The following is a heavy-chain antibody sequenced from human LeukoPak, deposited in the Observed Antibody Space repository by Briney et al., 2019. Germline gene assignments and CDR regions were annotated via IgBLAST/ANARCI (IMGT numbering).Heavy chain of an antibody. J-gene: IGHJ3*02. V-gene: IGHV3-66*01. CDR2: IYSGGTT. CDR3: AREHDFWSGSQSDDAFDI. Sequence: GGSLRLSCAASGFTVSSNYMSWVRQAPGKGLEWVSVIYSGGTTYYADSVKGRFTISRDNSKNTLYLQMNSLRAEDTAVYYCAREHDFWSGSQSDDAFDIWGQGTMVTVSS. CDR1: GFTVSSNY. D-gene: IGHD3-3*01.